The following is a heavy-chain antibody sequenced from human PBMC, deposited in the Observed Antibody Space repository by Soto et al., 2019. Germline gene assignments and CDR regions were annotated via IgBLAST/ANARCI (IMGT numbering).Heavy chain of an antibody. CDR3: ARLGAYYQSLDP. J-gene: IGHJ5*02. V-gene: IGHV4-39*01. Sequence: SETLSLTCTVSGGSISSSSYYWGWIRQPPGKGLEWIGSIYYSGSTYYNPSLKSRVTISVDTSKSQFSLKLSSVTASDTAVYNCARLGAYYQSLDPWGQGTLVTVSS. D-gene: IGHD2-21*01. CDR2: IYYSGST. CDR1: GGSISSSSYY.